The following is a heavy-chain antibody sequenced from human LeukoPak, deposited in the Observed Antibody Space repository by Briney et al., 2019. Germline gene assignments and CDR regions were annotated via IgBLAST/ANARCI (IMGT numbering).Heavy chain of an antibody. CDR2: ISGSGGST. D-gene: IGHD5-12*01. J-gene: IGHJ4*02. Sequence: PGGSLRLSCAASGFTFSSYAMSWVHQAPGKGLEWVSAISGSGGSTYYADSVKGRFTISRDNSKNTLYLQMNSLRAEDTAVYYCAKDRGRYSGYDYADYWRQGTLVTVSS. V-gene: IGHV3-23*01. CDR1: GFTFSSYA. CDR3: AKDRGRYSGYDYADY.